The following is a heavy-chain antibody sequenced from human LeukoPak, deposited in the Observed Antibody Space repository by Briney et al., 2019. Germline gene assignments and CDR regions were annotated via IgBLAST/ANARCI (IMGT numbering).Heavy chain of an antibody. Sequence: ASVKVSCKASGYTFTSYDINWVRQATGQGLEWMGWMNPNSGNTGYAQKFQGRVTMTRNTSISTAYMELSSLRAEDTAVYYCAKVSRYCSGGSCYPFDYWGQGTLVTVSS. CDR3: AKVSRYCSGGSCYPFDY. CDR1: GYTFTSYD. D-gene: IGHD2-15*01. V-gene: IGHV1-8*01. J-gene: IGHJ4*02. CDR2: MNPNSGNT.